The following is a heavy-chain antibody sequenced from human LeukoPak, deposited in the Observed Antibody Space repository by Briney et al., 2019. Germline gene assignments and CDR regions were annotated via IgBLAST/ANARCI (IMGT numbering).Heavy chain of an antibody. CDR1: GYTFTSYY. J-gene: IGHJ4*02. V-gene: IGHV1-46*01. CDR2: INPSGGST. D-gene: IGHD7-27*01. CDR3: AREGAGDSAHYFDY. Sequence: GASVKVSCKASGYTFTSYYMHWVRQAPGQGLEWMGIINPSGGSTSFAQKFQGRVTMTRDMSTSTAYMELSRLRSDDTAVYYCAREGAGDSAHYFDYWGQGTLVTVSS.